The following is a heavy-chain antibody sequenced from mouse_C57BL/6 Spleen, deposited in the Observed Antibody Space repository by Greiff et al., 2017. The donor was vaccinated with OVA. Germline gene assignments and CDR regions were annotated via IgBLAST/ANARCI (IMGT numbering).Heavy chain of an antibody. J-gene: IGHJ4*01. Sequence: DVMLVESGGGLVKPGGSLKLSCAASGFTFSDYGMHWVRQAPEKGLEWVAYISSGSSTIYYADTVKGRFTISRDNAKNTLFLQMTSLRSEDTAMYYCAKNGDDAMDYWGQGTSGTVSS. V-gene: IGHV5-17*01. CDR1: GFTFSDYG. D-gene: IGHD4-1*01. CDR2: ISSGSSTI. CDR3: AKNGDDAMDY.